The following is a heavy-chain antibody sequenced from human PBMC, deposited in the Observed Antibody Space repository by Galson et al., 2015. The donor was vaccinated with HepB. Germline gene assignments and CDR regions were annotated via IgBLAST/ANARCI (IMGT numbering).Heavy chain of an antibody. CDR1: GFTFSGYG. CDR2: VTYDGSNK. Sequence: FLRLSCAASGFTFSGYGMHWVCQGPGKGLEWVAVVTYDGSNKYYADSVKGRFSISRDNSKKTLYLQMNSLRAEDTAVYYCAKDLGYDFWSGYHYYYYGIDVWGQGTTVTVSS. CDR3: AKDLGYDFWSGYHYYYYGIDV. V-gene: IGHV3-30*18. J-gene: IGHJ6*02. D-gene: IGHD3-3*01.